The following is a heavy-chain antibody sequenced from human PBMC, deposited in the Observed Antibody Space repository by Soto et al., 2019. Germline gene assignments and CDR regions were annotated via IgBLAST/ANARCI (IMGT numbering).Heavy chain of an antibody. J-gene: IGHJ4*02. D-gene: IGHD1-1*01. Sequence: GRSLRLSCAASGFTFSSYLMHWVRQAPGKGLMWVSHINSDGSSTSYADSVKGRFTISRDNAKNTVYLQMNSLRAEDTAVYYCVRDDIGVGTDYWGLGTLVIVSS. CDR1: GFTFSSYL. V-gene: IGHV3-74*01. CDR3: VRDDIGVGTDY. CDR2: INSDGSST.